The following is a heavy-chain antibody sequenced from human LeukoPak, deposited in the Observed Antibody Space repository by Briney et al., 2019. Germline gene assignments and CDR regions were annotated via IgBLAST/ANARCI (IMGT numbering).Heavy chain of an antibody. D-gene: IGHD3-10*01. Sequence: ASVKVSCKASRYTFTGYYMHWVRQAPGQGLEWMGWINPNSGGTNYAQKFQGRVTMTRDTSISTAYMELSRLRSDDTAVYYCARVAMVRGVIVQMYYFDYWGQGTLVTVSS. J-gene: IGHJ4*02. CDR3: ARVAMVRGVIVQMYYFDY. CDR2: INPNSGGT. CDR1: RYTFTGYY. V-gene: IGHV1-2*02.